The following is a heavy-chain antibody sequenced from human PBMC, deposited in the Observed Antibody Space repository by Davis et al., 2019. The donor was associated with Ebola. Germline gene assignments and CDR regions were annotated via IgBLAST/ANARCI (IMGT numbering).Heavy chain of an antibody. V-gene: IGHV4-38-2*01. D-gene: IGHD3-22*01. CDR2: IHHSGST. Sequence: SETLSLTCAVSSYSISSGYYWGWIRQPPGKVLEWIGSIHHSGSTYYNPSLKSRVTISVDTSKNQLSLHLNSVTAADTAVYYRARVGNYTDSSGSLLVGYWGQGTLVTVSS. CDR3: ARVGNYTDSSGSLLVGY. CDR1: SYSISSGYY. J-gene: IGHJ4*02.